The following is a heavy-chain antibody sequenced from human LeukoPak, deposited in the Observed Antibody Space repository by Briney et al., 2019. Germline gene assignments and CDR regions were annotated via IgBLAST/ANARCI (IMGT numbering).Heavy chain of an antibody. CDR2: IVVGSGNT. Sequence: SVKVSCKASGGTFSSSAMQWVRQARGQRLEWIGWIVVGSGNTNYAQKFQERVTITRDMSTSTAYMELSSLRSEDTAVYYCATSGDYLYNWFDPWGQGTLVTVSS. CDR3: ATSGDYLYNWFDP. D-gene: IGHD2-21*02. J-gene: IGHJ5*02. CDR1: GGTFSSSA. V-gene: IGHV1-58*02.